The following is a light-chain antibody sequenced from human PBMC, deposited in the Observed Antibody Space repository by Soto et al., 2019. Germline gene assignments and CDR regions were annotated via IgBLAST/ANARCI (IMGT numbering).Light chain of an antibody. CDR1: KSVSNN. V-gene: IGKV3-15*01. CDR3: QQHNNWTPLT. CDR2: GAS. Sequence: EIVMTQSPATLSVSPGERAILSCRASKSVSNNLAWYQQQPGQAPRLLIYGASTRVTGIPARFSGSGSGTEYTLSISSLQSEDFAVYYCQQHNNWTPLTFGGGTKVEIK. J-gene: IGKJ4*01.